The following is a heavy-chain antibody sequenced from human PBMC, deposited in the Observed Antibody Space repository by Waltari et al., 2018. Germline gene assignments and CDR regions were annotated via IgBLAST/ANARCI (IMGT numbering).Heavy chain of an antibody. J-gene: IGHJ5*02. CDR2: IYYSGST. V-gene: IGHV4-39*07. D-gene: IGHD6-13*01. CDR3: ARSSSSSYNWFDP. Sequence: QLQLQESGPGLVKPSETLSLTCTVSGGSISSSSYYWGWIRQPPGKGLEWIGSIYYSGSTYYNPSLRSLVTISVDTSKNQFALKLSSVTAADTAVYYCARSSSSSYNWFDPWGQGTLVTVSS. CDR1: GGSISSSSYY.